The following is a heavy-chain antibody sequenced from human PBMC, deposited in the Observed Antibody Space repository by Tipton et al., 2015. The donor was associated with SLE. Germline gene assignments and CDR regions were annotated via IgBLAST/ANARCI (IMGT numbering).Heavy chain of an antibody. CDR1: GFTFSNYA. CDR2: ISYDGSNK. Sequence: SLRLSCAASGFTFSNYAMHWVRQAPGKGLEWVAVISYDGSNKYYADSVKGRFTISRDNSKNMLYLQMNSLRAEDTAVFYCARDQEDSRGYFGYWGQGALVTVSS. D-gene: IGHD5-18*01. V-gene: IGHV3-30*04. J-gene: IGHJ4*02. CDR3: ARDQEDSRGYFGY.